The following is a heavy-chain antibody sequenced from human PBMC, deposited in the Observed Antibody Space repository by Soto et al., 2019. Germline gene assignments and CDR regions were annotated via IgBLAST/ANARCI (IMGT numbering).Heavy chain of an antibody. CDR1: GFTFSSYS. CDR2: ISSSSSYI. J-gene: IGHJ5*02. V-gene: IGHV3-21*01. CDR3: ARRYCSGGSCYHQVQYNWFDP. Sequence: GGSLRLSCAASGFTFSSYSMNWVRQAPGKGLEWVSSISSSSSYIYYADSVKGRFTISRDNAKNSLYLQMNSLRAEDTAVYYCARRYCSGGSCYHQVQYNWFDPWGQGTLVTVSS. D-gene: IGHD2-15*01.